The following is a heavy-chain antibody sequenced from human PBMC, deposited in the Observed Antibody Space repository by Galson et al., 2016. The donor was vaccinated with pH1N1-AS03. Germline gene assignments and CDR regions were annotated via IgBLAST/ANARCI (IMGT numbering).Heavy chain of an antibody. J-gene: IGHJ4*02. CDR2: IYPGDPET. Sequence: QSGAEVKKSGESLKISCKGSGYRFTNYWIGWVRQMPGKGLEWVAIIYPGDPETRYSPSFQGQVTISADKSINTAFVQWSSLKASDTAMYYCARALWTGNYFFDFWGQGTLVTVSS. V-gene: IGHV5-51*01. D-gene: IGHD3/OR15-3a*01. CDR1: GYRFTNYW. CDR3: ARALWTGNYFFDF.